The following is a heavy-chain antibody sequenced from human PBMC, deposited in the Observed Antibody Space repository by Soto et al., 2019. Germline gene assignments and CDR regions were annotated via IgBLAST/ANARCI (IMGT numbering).Heavy chain of an antibody. D-gene: IGHD3-3*01. CDR1: CFIFSTTD. V-gene: IGHV3-23*01. CDR2: IEGSGRIT. Sequence: GGSLRLSCAASCFIFSTTDMSWVRQAPGKGLEWVTAIEGSGRITYYADSVRGRFTISRDNSKNTLYLQMNSLRAEDTAVYYCAKPSDFWSGYYWGQGTLVTVSS. J-gene: IGHJ4*02. CDR3: AKPSDFWSGYY.